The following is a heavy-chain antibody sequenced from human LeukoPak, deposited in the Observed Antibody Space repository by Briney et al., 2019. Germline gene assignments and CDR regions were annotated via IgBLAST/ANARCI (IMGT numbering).Heavy chain of an antibody. D-gene: IGHD1-1*01. CDR3: ARVIMRNDVVSDY. CDR1: GFTFSSFG. Sequence: GGSLRLSCAASGFTFSSFGMHWVRQAPGKGLEWVAGISYDGSSQKYADSVKGRFTISRDNSKSTLSLQMNSLRAEDTAIYYRARVIMRNDVVSDYWGQGTLVTVSS. J-gene: IGHJ4*02. CDR2: ISYDGSSQ. V-gene: IGHV3-30*04.